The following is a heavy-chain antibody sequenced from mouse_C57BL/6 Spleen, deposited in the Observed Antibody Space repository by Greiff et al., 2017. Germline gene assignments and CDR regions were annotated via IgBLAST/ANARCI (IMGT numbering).Heavy chain of an antibody. J-gene: IGHJ2*01. CDR2: ISDGGSYT. V-gene: IGHV5-4*01. D-gene: IGHD1-1*01. CDR3: ARDGDYGSSRYYFDY. Sequence: EVQLVESGGGLVKPGGSLKLSCAASGFTFSSYAMSWVRQTPEKRLEWVATISDGGSYTYYPDNVKGRFTISRDNAKNNLYLQMSHLKSEDTAMYYCARDGDYGSSRYYFDYGGQGTTLTVSS. CDR1: GFTFSSYA.